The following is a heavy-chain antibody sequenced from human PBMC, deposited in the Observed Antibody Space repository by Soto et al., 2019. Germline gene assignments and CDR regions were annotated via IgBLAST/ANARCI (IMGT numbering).Heavy chain of an antibody. CDR3: ARVTMVRGISDWFDP. Sequence: SETLSLTCTVSGGSISNYYWSWIRQSPGKGLEWIGYIYYSGSTNYNPSLKSRVTISVDTSKNQFSLKLSSVTAADTAVYYCARVTMVRGISDWFDPWGQGTLVTVSS. V-gene: IGHV4-59*01. D-gene: IGHD3-10*01. J-gene: IGHJ5*02. CDR2: IYYSGST. CDR1: GGSISNYY.